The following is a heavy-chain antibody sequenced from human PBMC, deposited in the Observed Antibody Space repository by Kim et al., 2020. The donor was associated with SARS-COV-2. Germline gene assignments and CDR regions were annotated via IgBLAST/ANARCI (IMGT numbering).Heavy chain of an antibody. CDR1: GYTFTSYY. Sequence: ASVKVSCKASGYTFTSYYMHWVRQAPGQGLEWMGIINPSGGSTSYAQKFQGRVTMTRDTSTSTVYMELSSLRSEDTAVYYCARDPHGGNTYYYYYYGMDVWGQGTTVTVSS. V-gene: IGHV1-46*01. D-gene: IGHD2-15*01. J-gene: IGHJ6*02. CDR2: INPSGGST. CDR3: ARDPHGGNTYYYYYYGMDV.